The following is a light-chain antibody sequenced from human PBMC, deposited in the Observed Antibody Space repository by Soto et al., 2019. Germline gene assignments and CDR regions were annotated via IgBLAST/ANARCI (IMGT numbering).Light chain of an antibody. CDR2: GAS. Sequence: EIVLTQSPGTLSLSPGESATLYCRASQSVGSNYLAWYQQKPGQAPRVRIYGASSRATGIPDRFSGSGSGADFTLNLSRLEPEDFAVYYCQQYTTSPFTFGPGTKVDI. J-gene: IGKJ3*01. V-gene: IGKV3-20*01. CDR1: QSVGSNY. CDR3: QQYTTSPFT.